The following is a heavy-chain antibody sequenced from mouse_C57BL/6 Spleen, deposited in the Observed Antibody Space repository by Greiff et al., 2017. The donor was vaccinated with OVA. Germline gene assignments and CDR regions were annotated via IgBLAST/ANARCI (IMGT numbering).Heavy chain of an antibody. Sequence: QVQLKESGPELVKPGASVKISCKASGYSFTSYYIHWVKQRPGQGLEWIGWIYPGSGNTKYNEKFKGKATLTADTSSSTAYMQLSSLTSEDSAVYYCATTGFAYWGQGTLVTVSA. CDR2: IYPGSGNT. V-gene: IGHV1-66*01. D-gene: IGHD4-1*02. CDR3: ATTGFAY. J-gene: IGHJ3*01. CDR1: GYSFTSYY.